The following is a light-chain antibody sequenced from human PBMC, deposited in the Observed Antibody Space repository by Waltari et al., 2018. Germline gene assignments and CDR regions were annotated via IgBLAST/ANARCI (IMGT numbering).Light chain of an antibody. CDR1: QSLVYSDADTY. CDR2: QVS. J-gene: IGKJ1*01. V-gene: IGKV2-30*01. Sequence: DVVLTQSPLSLPVTLGQPAIISCRPSQSLVYSDADTYLHWFQQRPGQSPRILIYQVSNRDSGGPDRFSGNGSGTDFTLKISRVEAEDVGIYYGMQSTHWRTFGPGTKVEIK. CDR3: MQSTHWRT.